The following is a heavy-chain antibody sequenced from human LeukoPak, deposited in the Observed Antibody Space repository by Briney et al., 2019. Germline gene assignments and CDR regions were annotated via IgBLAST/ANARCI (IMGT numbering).Heavy chain of an antibody. CDR3: ARGGYYYDSSGYYYRALDI. CDR1: GGSISSYY. CDR2: IYYSGST. V-gene: IGHV4-59*08. D-gene: IGHD3-22*01. Sequence: SETLSLTCTVSGGSISSYYWSWIRQPPGKGLEWIGYIYYSGSTNYNPSLKSRVTISVDTSKNQFSLELSSVTAADTAVYYCARGGYYYDSSGYYYRALDIWGQGTMVTVSS. J-gene: IGHJ3*02.